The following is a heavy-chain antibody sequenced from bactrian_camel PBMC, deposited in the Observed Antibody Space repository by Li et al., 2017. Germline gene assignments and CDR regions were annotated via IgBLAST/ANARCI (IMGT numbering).Heavy chain of an antibody. V-gene: IGHV3S40*01. D-gene: IGHD5*01. CDR2: MTYVRSTT. J-gene: IGHJ7*01. Sequence: DVQLVESGGGLVQPGGSVRLACEASGFTFSRYAMSWIRQAPGKGLEWVAAMTYVRSTTYYAASVKGRFTISRDDAKNMMYLQMNSLKSDDMAMYYCAPRMWGDTWPHDMDSWGKGTQVTVS. CDR1: GFTFSRYA.